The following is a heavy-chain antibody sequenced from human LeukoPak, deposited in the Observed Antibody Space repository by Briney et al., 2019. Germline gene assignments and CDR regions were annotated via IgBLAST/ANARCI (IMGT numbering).Heavy chain of an antibody. CDR3: ARVSIGGSYYLGNDAFDI. CDR1: GFTFSSYA. V-gene: IGHV3-23*01. J-gene: IGHJ3*02. Sequence: GGSLRLSCAASGFTFSSYAMSWVRQAPGKGLEWVSAISGSGGSTYYADSVKGRFTISRDNSKNTLYLQMNSLRAEDTAVYYCARVSIGGSYYLGNDAFDIWGQGTMVTVSS. CDR2: ISGSGGST. D-gene: IGHD1-26*01.